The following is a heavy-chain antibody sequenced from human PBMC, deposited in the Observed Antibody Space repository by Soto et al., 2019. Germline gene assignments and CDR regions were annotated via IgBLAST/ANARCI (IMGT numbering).Heavy chain of an antibody. CDR2: IIPIFGTA. D-gene: IGHD2-15*01. CDR3: ARDPGGGTSVAYYYYGMDV. CDR1: GGTFSSYA. V-gene: IGHV1-69*06. J-gene: IGHJ6*02. Sequence: QVQLVQSGAEVKKPGSSVKVSCKASGGTFSSYAISWVRQAPGQGLEWMGGIIPIFGTANYAQKFQGRVTITADKSTSTAYMELSSLRSEDTAVYYCARDPGGGTSVAYYYYGMDVWGQGTTVTVSS.